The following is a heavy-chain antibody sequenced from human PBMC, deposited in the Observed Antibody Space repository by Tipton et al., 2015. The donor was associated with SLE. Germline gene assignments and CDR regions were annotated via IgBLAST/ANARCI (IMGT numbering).Heavy chain of an antibody. CDR1: GGSISSGGYY. CDR2: IYYSGST. V-gene: IGHV4-39*07. J-gene: IGHJ4*02. D-gene: IGHD5-18*01. Sequence: TLSLTCTVSGGSISSGGYYWSWIRQHPGKGLEWIGSIYYSGSTYYNPSLKSRVTISVDTSKNQFSLKLSSVTAADTAVYYCARARGILVPWDYWGQGTLVTVSS. CDR3: ARARGILVPWDY.